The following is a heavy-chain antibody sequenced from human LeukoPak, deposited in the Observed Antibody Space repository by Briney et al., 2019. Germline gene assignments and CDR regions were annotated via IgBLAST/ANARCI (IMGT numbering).Heavy chain of an antibody. CDR3: ARVGRGDYVWGSYSFDY. J-gene: IGHJ4*02. D-gene: IGHD3-16*01. CDR1: DASDSNSY. Sequence: PSETLSLTCTVSDASDSNSYGSWIRQPPGKGLEWIGYIYYSGSTSYNPCLKSRVTISVDPSKNQFSLKLSSVTAADTAMYYCARVGRGDYVWGSYSFDYWGQGTLVTVSS. CDR2: IYYSGST. V-gene: IGHV4-59*02.